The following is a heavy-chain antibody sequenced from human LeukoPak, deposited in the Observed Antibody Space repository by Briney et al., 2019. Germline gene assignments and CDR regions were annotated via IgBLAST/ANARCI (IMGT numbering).Heavy chain of an antibody. CDR3: ARDPGYGSGSYYTPFGP. V-gene: IGHV1-18*01. J-gene: IGHJ5*02. CDR2: ISAYNGNT. Sequence: ASVKVSCKASGYTFTSYGISWVRQAPGQGLEWMGWISAYNGNTNYAQKLQGRVTMTTDTSTSTAYMELRSLRSDDTAVYYCARDPGYGSGSYYTPFGPWGQGTLVTVSS. CDR1: GYTFTSYG. D-gene: IGHD3-10*01.